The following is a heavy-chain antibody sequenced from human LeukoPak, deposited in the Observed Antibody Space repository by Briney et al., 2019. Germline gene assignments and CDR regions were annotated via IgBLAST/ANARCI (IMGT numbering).Heavy chain of an antibody. CDR1: GFTFSSYG. CDR3: ARSPIAHIVVVPAAFFDY. CDR2: IWYDGSNK. V-gene: IGHV3-33*01. D-gene: IGHD2-2*01. Sequence: PGGSLRLSCAASGFTFSSYGMHWVRQAPGKGLEWVAVIWYDGSNKYYADSVKGRFTISRDNSKNTLYLQMNSLRAEDTAVYYCARSPIAHIVVVPAAFFDYWGQGTLVTVSS. J-gene: IGHJ4*02.